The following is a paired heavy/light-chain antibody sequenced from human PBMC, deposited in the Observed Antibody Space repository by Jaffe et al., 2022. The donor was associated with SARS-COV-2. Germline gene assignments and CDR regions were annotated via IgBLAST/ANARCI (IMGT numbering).Heavy chain of an antibody. CDR2: IYYSGST. Sequence: QVQLQESGPGLVKPSQTLSLTCTVSGGSISSGDYYWSWIRQPPGKGLEWIGYIYYSGSTYYNPSLKSRVTISVDTSKNQFSLKLSSVTAADTAVYYCARGGRHYDYVWGSYRYGGVPDYWGQGTLVTVSS. D-gene: IGHD3-16*02. V-gene: IGHV4-30-4*01. J-gene: IGHJ4*02. CDR1: GGSISSGDYY. CDR3: ARGGRHYDYVWGSYRYGGVPDY.
Light chain of an antibody. CDR2: AAS. CDR1: QGISSW. V-gene: IGKV1D-12*01. Sequence: DIQMTQSPSSVSASVGDRVTITCRASQGISSWLAWYQQKPGKAPKLLIYAASSLQSGVPSRFSGSGSGTDFTLTISSLQPEDFATYYCQQANSFPVTFGQGTRLEIK. CDR3: QQANSFPVT. J-gene: IGKJ5*01.